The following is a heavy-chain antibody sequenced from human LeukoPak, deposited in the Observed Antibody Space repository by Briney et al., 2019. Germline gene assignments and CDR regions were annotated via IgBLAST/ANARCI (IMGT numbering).Heavy chain of an antibody. CDR1: GYTFIDHY. J-gene: IGHJ4*02. D-gene: IGHD3-22*01. Sequence: ASVKVSCKPSGYTFIDHYIHWVRQAPGQGLESMGWIDPNIGNTNYAQKFQGRVTMTRDTSSSTAYIELSRLRSDDTAVYYCARAGYNSESGGYDYWGQGTLVTVSS. CDR2: IDPNIGNT. CDR3: ARAGYNSESGGYDY. V-gene: IGHV1-2*02.